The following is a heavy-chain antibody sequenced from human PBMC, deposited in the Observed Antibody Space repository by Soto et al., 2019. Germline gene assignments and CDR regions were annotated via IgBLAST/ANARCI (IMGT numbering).Heavy chain of an antibody. CDR1: GFRFHEYA. CDR2: ISYDSGAI. CDR3: AKDYRGNHSFDF. Sequence: GGSLRLSCAASGFRFHEYAMHWVRQAPGKGLEWVSGISYDSGAIGYADSVRGRFTISRDNTRNSLFLQLDSLRSDDTAFYYCAKDYRGNHSFDFWGLGTLVTVSS. J-gene: IGHJ4*01. V-gene: IGHV3-9*01. D-gene: IGHD3-22*01.